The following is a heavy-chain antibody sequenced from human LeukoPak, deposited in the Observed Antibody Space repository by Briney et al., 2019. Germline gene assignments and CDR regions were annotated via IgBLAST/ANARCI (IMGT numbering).Heavy chain of an antibody. J-gene: IGHJ4*02. Sequence: PGGSLRLSCAASGFIFSNFGMNWVRQAPGKGLQWLSYISTTSSTIYYADSVKGRFTVSRDNAKNSLYLEMNSLRAEDTAVYYCARSIKGDSDHWGQGTLITVSS. CDR3: ARSIKGDSDH. CDR2: ISTTSSTI. D-gene: IGHD3-10*01. CDR1: GFIFSNFG. V-gene: IGHV3-48*04.